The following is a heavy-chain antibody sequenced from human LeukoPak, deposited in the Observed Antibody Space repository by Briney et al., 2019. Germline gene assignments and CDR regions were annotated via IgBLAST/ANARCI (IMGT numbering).Heavy chain of an antibody. J-gene: IGHJ4*02. D-gene: IGHD3-3*01. CDR1: GGSISDYY. CDR3: ARETTDPHAVLRLIFDS. V-gene: IGHV4-4*07. Sequence: SETLSLTCTVSGGSISDYYWTWIRQPAGKGLEWIGRIYSSGSTNYNPSLMSRVTMSVDTSNNQSPLRLSSVTAADTAVYYCARETTDPHAVLRLIFDSWGQGILGTVSS. CDR2: IYSSGST.